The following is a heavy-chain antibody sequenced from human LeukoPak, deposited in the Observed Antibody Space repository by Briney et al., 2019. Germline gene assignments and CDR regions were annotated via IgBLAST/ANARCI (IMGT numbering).Heavy chain of an antibody. J-gene: IGHJ4*02. CDR3: ASMVRGAALDY. Sequence: PSETLSLTCTVSGGSISSYYWSWIRQPPGKGLEWIGYIYYSGSTNYNPSLESRVTISVDTSKNQFSLKLSSVTAADTAVYYCASMVRGAALDYWGQGTLVTVSS. D-gene: IGHD3-10*01. V-gene: IGHV4-59*08. CDR1: GGSISSYY. CDR2: IYYSGST.